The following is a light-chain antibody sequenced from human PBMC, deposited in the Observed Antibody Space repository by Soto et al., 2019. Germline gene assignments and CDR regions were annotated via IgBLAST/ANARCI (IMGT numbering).Light chain of an antibody. CDR2: EGT. CDR3: CSYAGNSYV. Sequence: QSALTQPASVSGSPGQSITISCTGTNSNVGSYNLVSWYQQHPGKAPELVIYEGTKRPSGVSTRFSGSKSGNTASLTISGLQAEDEADYYCCSYAGNSYVFGMGTKLTVL. V-gene: IGLV2-23*01. CDR1: NSNVGSYNL. J-gene: IGLJ1*01.